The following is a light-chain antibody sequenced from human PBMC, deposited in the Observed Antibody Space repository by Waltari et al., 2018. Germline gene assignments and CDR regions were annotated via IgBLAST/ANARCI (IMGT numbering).Light chain of an antibody. V-gene: IGLV2-14*03. Sequence: HSALAQPASVSGSPGQSITISCTGTSRDVGAYNYVSWDQQHPGKAPRLMIYDVNNRPSGVSNRFSGSKSGNTASLTISGLQAEDEADYYCSSFTRTNSWVFGGGTKLTVL. CDR3: SSFTRTNSWV. CDR1: SRDVGAYNY. CDR2: DVN. J-gene: IGLJ3*02.